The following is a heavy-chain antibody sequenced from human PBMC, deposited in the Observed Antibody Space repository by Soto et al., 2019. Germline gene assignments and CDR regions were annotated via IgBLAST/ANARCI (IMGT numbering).Heavy chain of an antibody. Sequence: QITLKESGPTLVKATQTLTLTCSFSGFSVANIGAGVAWIRQPPGKALEWLALIDWNDDKRYRPSLTPRPAISKDNSKNQVVLTMTNMHPEDTATYYCAHSRISISGAPFDYWGQGTLFTVSS. CDR3: AHSRISISGAPFDY. V-gene: IGHV2-5*01. CDR2: IDWNDDK. CDR1: GFSVANIGAG. D-gene: IGHD3-3*01. J-gene: IGHJ4*02.